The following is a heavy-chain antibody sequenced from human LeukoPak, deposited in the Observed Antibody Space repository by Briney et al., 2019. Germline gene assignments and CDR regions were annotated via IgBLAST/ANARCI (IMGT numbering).Heavy chain of an antibody. CDR2: ISYEGSTS. CDR1: GFTFSNYG. V-gene: IGHV3-30*18. J-gene: IGHJ6*04. D-gene: IGHD3-10*02. Sequence: GGSLRLSCAASGFTFSNYGMQWVRQAPGKGLEWVAVISYEGSTSYYADSVKGRFTISRDNAKNSLYLQMNSLRAEDTAVYYCAELGITMTGGVWGKGTTVTISS. CDR3: AELGITMTGGV.